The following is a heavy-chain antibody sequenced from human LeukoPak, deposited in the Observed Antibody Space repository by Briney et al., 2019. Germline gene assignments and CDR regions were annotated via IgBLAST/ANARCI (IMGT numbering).Heavy chain of an antibody. Sequence: GGSLRLSCAASGFTFSSYSLNWVRQAPGKGLEWVSSISGSSSYIYYADSVKGRFTISRHNAKNSLYLQMHRLRAEDTAVYYCARGSGGAFDIWGQGTMVTVSS. CDR2: ISGSSSYI. D-gene: IGHD3-16*01. CDR1: GFTFSSYS. J-gene: IGHJ3*02. CDR3: ARGSGGAFDI. V-gene: IGHV3-21*01.